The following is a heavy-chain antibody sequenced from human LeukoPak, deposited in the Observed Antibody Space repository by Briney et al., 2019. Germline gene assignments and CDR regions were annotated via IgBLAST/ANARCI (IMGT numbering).Heavy chain of an antibody. Sequence: PGGSLRLSCAASGFTFSSYSMNWVRQAPGKGLEWVSSISSSSSYIYYADSVKGRFTISRDNAKNSLYLQMNSLRAEDTAVYYCARVDQTYYYDSSGYSAFDIWGQGTMVTVSS. V-gene: IGHV3-21*01. D-gene: IGHD3-22*01. CDR1: GFTFSSYS. CDR2: ISSSSSYI. J-gene: IGHJ3*02. CDR3: ARVDQTYYYDSSGYSAFDI.